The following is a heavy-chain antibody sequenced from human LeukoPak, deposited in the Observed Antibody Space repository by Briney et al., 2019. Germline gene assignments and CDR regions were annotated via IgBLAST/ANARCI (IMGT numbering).Heavy chain of an antibody. CDR2: MNPNSGNT. Sequence: GASVKVSCKASGYTFTSYDINWVRQATGQGLEWMGWMNPNSGNTGYAQKFQGRVTMTRNTSISTAYMELSSLRSEDTAVYYCARGHYRSSRGIAAADYWGQGTLDTASS. V-gene: IGHV1-8*01. CDR1: GYTFTSYD. CDR3: ARGHYRSSRGIAAADY. D-gene: IGHD6-13*01. J-gene: IGHJ4*02.